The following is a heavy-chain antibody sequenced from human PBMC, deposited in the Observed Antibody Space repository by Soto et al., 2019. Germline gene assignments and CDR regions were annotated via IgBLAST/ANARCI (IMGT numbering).Heavy chain of an antibody. Sequence: ASVKVSCKASGYTFTSYYMHWVRQAPGQGLEWMGIINPSGGSTSYAQKFQGRVTMTRDTSTSTVYMELSSLRSEDTDVYYCARQETHIVVVTAGAFDIWGQGTMVTVSS. V-gene: IGHV1-46*01. J-gene: IGHJ3*02. CDR1: GYTFTSYY. D-gene: IGHD2-21*02. CDR3: ARQETHIVVVTAGAFDI. CDR2: INPSGGST.